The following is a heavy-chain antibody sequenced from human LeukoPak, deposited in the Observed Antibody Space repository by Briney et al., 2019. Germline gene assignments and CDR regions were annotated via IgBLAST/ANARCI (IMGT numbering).Heavy chain of an antibody. V-gene: IGHV3-30*18. Sequence: GGSLRLSCAASGFTFSSYGMHWVRQAPGKGLEWVAVISYDGSNKYYADSVKGRFTISRDNSKNTLYLQMNSLRAEDTAVYYCAKPRYDYVWGSYATDYWGQGTLVTVSS. CDR1: GFTFSSYG. CDR2: ISYDGSNK. D-gene: IGHD3-16*01. CDR3: AKPRYDYVWGSYATDY. J-gene: IGHJ4*02.